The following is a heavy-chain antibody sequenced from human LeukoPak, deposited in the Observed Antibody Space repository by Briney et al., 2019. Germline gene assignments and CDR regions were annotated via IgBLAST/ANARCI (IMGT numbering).Heavy chain of an antibody. Sequence: SETLSLTCTVSGGYIISRSHYWGWIRQPPGKGLEWIGSVYYSGNTYYNPSLKTRATISIDTPTSKNQFSLTLSSVTAADTAVYYCARHHAEILVPNDWGQGTLVTVSS. J-gene: IGHJ4*02. CDR2: VYYSGNT. CDR3: ARHHAEILVPND. D-gene: IGHD1-1*01. CDR1: GGYIISRSHY. V-gene: IGHV4-39*01.